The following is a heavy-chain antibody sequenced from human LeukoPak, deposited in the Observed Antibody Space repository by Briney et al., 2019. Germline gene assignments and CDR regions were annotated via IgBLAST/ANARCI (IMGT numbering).Heavy chain of an antibody. Sequence: GGSLRLSCTASGFTFGDYAMSWVRQAPGKGLEWVGFIRSKAYGGTTEYAASVKGRFTISRDDSKSIAYLQMNSLKTEDTAVYYCTRDEVDGYSKVWPEYFDYWGQGTLVTVSS. J-gene: IGHJ4*02. D-gene: IGHD5-24*01. CDR1: GFTFGDYA. CDR3: TRDEVDGYSKVWPEYFDY. V-gene: IGHV3-49*04. CDR2: IRSKAYGGTT.